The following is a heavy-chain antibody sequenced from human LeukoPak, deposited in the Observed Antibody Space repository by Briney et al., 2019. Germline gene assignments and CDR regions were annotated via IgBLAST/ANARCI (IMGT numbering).Heavy chain of an antibody. V-gene: IGHV4-39*01. D-gene: IGHD6-19*01. Sequence: SETLSLTCTVSGGSISSSSYYWGWIRQPPGKGREWIGSIYYSGSTYYNPSLKSRVTISVDTSKNQFSLKLSSVTAADTAVCYCARLVAGSVFDYWGQGTLVTVSS. J-gene: IGHJ4*02. CDR2: IYYSGST. CDR3: ARLVAGSVFDY. CDR1: GGSISSSSYY.